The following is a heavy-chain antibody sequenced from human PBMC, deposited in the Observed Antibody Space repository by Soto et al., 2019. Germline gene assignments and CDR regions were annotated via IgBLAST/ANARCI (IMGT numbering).Heavy chain of an antibody. D-gene: IGHD4-4*01. CDR2: TYYGSRWYH. Sequence: PSQTLSLTCAIPGDSISSNSAAWNWIRQSPSRGFEWLGRTYYGSRWYHDYAVSVKSRIIINPDTSKNQVSLQLNSVTPDDTAVYYCASYRYDYWGQGTVVTVSS. V-gene: IGHV6-1*01. CDR1: GDSISSNSAA. CDR3: ASYRYDY. J-gene: IGHJ4*02.